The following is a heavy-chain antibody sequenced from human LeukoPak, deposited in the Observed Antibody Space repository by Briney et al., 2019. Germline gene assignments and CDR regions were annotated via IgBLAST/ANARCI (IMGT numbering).Heavy chain of an antibody. Sequence: SETLSLTCAVYGGSFSSYYWSWIRQPPGKGLEWIGYIYGGGRTNYNPSLKSRVTISVDTSKNQFSLKLNSVTAPDTAVYYCARLIGGATRPLDYYYYMDVWGKGTTVTVSS. J-gene: IGHJ6*03. CDR3: ARLIGGATRPLDYYYYMDV. CDR2: IYGGGRT. V-gene: IGHV4-4*09. D-gene: IGHD1-26*01. CDR1: GGSFSSYY.